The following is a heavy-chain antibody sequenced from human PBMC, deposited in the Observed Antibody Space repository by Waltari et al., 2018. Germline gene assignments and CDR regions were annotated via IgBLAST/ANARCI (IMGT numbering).Heavy chain of an antibody. D-gene: IGHD2-2*01. Sequence: QAQLVQSGAEVKKPGASVKVSCKASGYTLTAPSLHWLRQAPGQGLEWMGRINPNRGGTKNAQKFQGRVTMTRDTSISTVYMELSRLTSDDTAMYYCARDYCSSISCVFDYWGQGTLVTVSS. V-gene: IGHV1-2*06. CDR1: GYTLTAPS. J-gene: IGHJ4*02. CDR2: INPNRGGT. CDR3: ARDYCSSISCVFDY.